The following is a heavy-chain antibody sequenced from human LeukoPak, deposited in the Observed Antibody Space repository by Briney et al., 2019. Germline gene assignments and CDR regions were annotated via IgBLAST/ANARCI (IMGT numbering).Heavy chain of an antibody. CDR2: INAGNGNT. D-gene: IGHD3-10*01. Sequence: GRSLRLSCAASGFTFSSYAMHWVRQAPGQRLEWMGWINAGNGNTKYSQKFQGRVTITRDTSASTAYMELSSLRSEDTAVYYCARGLYGSEPWGAFDIWGQGTMVTVSS. V-gene: IGHV1-3*01. CDR3: ARGLYGSEPWGAFDI. J-gene: IGHJ3*02. CDR1: GFTFSSYA.